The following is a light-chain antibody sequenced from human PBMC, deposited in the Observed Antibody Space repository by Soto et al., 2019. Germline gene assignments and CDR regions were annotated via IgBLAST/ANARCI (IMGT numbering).Light chain of an antibody. CDR3: SSYTSLTTLYV. CDR1: SSDVGGYNY. Sequence: QSALNQPASVSGSPGQSITISCTGTSSDVGGYNYVSWYQHHPGKAPKLMIYEVSNRPSGVSNRFSGSKSGNTASLTISGLQAEDEADYYCSSYTSLTTLYVFGTGTKLTVL. V-gene: IGLV2-14*01. J-gene: IGLJ1*01. CDR2: EVS.